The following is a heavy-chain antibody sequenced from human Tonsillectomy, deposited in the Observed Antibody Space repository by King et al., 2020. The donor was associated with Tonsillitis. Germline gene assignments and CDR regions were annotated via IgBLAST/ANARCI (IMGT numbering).Heavy chain of an antibody. CDR3: ARSLPTALHHDAFDI. J-gene: IGHJ3*02. V-gene: IGHV4-30-4*01. CDR2: IFYSVST. Sequence: VQLQESGPGLVKPTQTLSLTCTVSGGSLSSGSYSWTWIRQPPGKGLEWIGYIFYSVSTYYNPSLKSRVTISVDTSKNQFSLNLTSVTAADTAVYYCARSLPTALHHDAFDIWGQGTMVTVSS. D-gene: IGHD1-26*01. CDR1: GGSLSSGSYS.